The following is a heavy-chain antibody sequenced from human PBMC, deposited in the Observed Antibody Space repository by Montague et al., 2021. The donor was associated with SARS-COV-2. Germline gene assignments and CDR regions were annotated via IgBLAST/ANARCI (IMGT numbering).Heavy chain of an antibody. V-gene: IGHV4-59*02. D-gene: IGHD1-14*01. J-gene: IGHJ3*02. Sequence: SETLSLTCTVSGASVGSSDWGWIRQSPGQGLEWIGYLYSVESTGTNYYRTSRAPISRDTAKNQFSLKVRSVTAADTAVYYCASETMTADAFDIWGQGTMVTVSS. CDR3: ASETMTADAFDI. CDR2: LYSVEST. CDR1: GASVGSSD.